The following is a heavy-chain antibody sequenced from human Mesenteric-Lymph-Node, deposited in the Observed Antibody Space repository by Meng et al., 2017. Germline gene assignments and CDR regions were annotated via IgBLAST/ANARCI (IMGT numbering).Heavy chain of an antibody. CDR3: ARVGQWLPIDY. J-gene: IGHJ4*02. CDR1: GCSMRSGYYF. D-gene: IGHD6-19*01. Sequence: LQSGAGLVNASQTLSLTCLVSGCSMRSGYYFWNWIRQPPGKVLEWIGYIYHSGSTYYNPSLKSRVTISVDRSKNQFSLKLSSVTAADTAVYYCARVGQWLPIDYWGQGTLVTVSS. CDR2: IYHSGST. V-gene: IGHV4-30-2*01.